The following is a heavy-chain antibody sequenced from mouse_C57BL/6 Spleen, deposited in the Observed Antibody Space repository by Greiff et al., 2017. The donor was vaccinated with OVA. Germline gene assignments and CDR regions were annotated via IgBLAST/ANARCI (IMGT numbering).Heavy chain of an antibody. D-gene: IGHD2-4*01. CDR2: INPNNGGT. J-gene: IGHJ3*01. Sequence: EVKLVESGPELVKPGASVKMSCKASGYTFTDYNMHWVKQSHGKSLEWIGYINPNNGGTSYNQKFKGKATLTVNKSSSTAYMELRSLTSEDSAVYYCARGHYDYDGAWFAYWGQGTLVTVSA. CDR1: GYTFTDYN. CDR3: ARGHYDYDGAWFAY. V-gene: IGHV1-22*01.